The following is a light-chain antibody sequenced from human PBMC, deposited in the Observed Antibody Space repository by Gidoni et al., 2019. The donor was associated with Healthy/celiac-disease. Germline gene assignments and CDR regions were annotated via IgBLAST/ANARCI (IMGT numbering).Light chain of an antibody. Sequence: IVLTQSPATLSLSPRERATLSCRASQSVSSYLAWYQQKPGQAPRLLIYDASNRATGIPARFSGSGSGTDFTLTISSLEPEDFAVYYCQQRSNWPLYTFGQGTKLEIK. CDR2: DAS. V-gene: IGKV3-11*01. CDR3: QQRSNWPLYT. CDR1: QSVSSY. J-gene: IGKJ2*01.